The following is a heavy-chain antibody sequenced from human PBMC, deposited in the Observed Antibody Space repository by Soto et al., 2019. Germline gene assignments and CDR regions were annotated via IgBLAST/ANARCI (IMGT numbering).Heavy chain of an antibody. Sequence: PGGSLRLSCVAAGITFSSTAMSWVRQAPGKGLDWVSAISNSGTATYYADSVKGRFTISRDNSENTVFLQMNSLRAGDTALYYCSTGGYWGQGTQVTVSS. CDR1: GITFSSTA. CDR3: STGGY. V-gene: IGHV3-23*01. J-gene: IGHJ4*02. CDR2: ISNSGTAT.